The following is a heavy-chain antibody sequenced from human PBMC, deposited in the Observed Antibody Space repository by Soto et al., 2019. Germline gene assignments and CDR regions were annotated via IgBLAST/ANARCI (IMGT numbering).Heavy chain of an antibody. CDR2: INPNSGGT. D-gene: IGHD1-7*01. CDR1: GYTFTGYY. Sequence: ASVKVSCKASGYTFTGYYMHWVRQAPLQGLEWMGWINPNSGGTNYAQKFQGRVTMTRDTSISTAYMELSRLRSDDTAVYYCARDYKRYNWNYAEFDYWGQGPLVTVSS. CDR3: ARDYKRYNWNYAEFDY. V-gene: IGHV1-2*02. J-gene: IGHJ4*02.